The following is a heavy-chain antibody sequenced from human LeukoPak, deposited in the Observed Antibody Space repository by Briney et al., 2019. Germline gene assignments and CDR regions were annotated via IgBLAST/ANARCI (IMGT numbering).Heavy chain of an antibody. V-gene: IGHV1-8*01. CDR3: ARERGKNWNYTPLDAFDI. CDR1: GYTFTSYE. D-gene: IGHD1-7*01. J-gene: IGHJ3*02. Sequence: ASVKVSCKVSGYTFTSYEINWVRQATGQGLEWMGWMNPNTGNAGYTQKFPGRVSMTRNTSISTAYMELSSLRSDDTAVYYCARERGKNWNYTPLDAFDIWGQGTMVTVSS. CDR2: MNPNTGNA.